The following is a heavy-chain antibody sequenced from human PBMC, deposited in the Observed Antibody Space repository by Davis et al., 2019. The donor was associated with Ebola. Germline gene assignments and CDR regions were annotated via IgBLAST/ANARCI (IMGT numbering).Heavy chain of an antibody. CDR2: IYYSGST. Sequence: PSETLSLTCTVSGGSISSSSYYWGWIRQPPGKGLERIGSIYYSGSTYYNPSLKSRVTISVDTSKNQFSLKLSSVTATDTAVYYCARHSYVRLGYCSSTSCYSPPDYWGQGTLVTVSS. D-gene: IGHD2-2*01. CDR1: GGSISSSSYY. V-gene: IGHV4-39*01. J-gene: IGHJ4*02. CDR3: ARHSYVRLGYCSSTSCYSPPDY.